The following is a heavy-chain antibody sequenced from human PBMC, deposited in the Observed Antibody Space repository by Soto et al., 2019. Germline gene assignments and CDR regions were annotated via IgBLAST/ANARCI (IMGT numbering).Heavy chain of an antibody. J-gene: IGHJ6*03. Sequence: PGGSLRLSCAASGFTFSSYSMNWVRQAPGKGLEWVSSISSSSTYIYYADSVKGRFTISRDNAKNSLYLQMNSLRAEDTAVYYCARDIPPGDYMDVWGKGTTGTVSS. V-gene: IGHV3-21*01. CDR1: GFTFSSYS. CDR2: ISSSSTYI. CDR3: ARDIPPGDYMDV. D-gene: IGHD3-10*01.